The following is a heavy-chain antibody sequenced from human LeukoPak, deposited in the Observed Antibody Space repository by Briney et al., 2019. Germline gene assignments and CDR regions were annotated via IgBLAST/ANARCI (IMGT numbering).Heavy chain of an antibody. CDR1: GFTFSRYW. V-gene: IGHV3-74*01. CDR3: ARYVLVAGRDYEAFDI. J-gene: IGHJ3*02. D-gene: IGHD6-19*01. Sequence: GGSLRLSCVASGFTFSRYWMHWVRQAPGKGLVWVSRINSDGRSTNYADSVKGRFSISRDNAENTLYLQMNSLRAEDTAVYYCARYVLVAGRDYEAFDIWGQGTMVTVSS. CDR2: INSDGRST.